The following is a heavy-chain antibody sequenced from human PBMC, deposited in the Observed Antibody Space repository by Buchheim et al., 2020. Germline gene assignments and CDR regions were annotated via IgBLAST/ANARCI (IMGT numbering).Heavy chain of an antibody. Sequence: QVQLVESGGGEVQPGKSLRLSCAASGFDFSYYGMHWVRQAPGKGLEWVAVIWHHGIQENYADSVKGRFSVSRDSSKEMVYLQMNSLRVEDTAVYYCARDTDTTSHYSRFDPWGQGAL. CDR3: ARDTDTTSHYSRFDP. CDR2: IWHHGIQE. CDR1: GFDFSYYG. D-gene: IGHD3-9*01. V-gene: IGHV3-33*01. J-gene: IGHJ5*02.